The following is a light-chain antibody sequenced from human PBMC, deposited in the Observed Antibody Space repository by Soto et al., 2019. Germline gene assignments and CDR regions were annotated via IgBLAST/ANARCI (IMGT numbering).Light chain of an antibody. CDR3: QQYNSYSLT. J-gene: IGKJ4*01. V-gene: IGKV1-5*01. Sequence: DIQMTQSPYTLSASVGDRVTITCRASQSISSRLAWYQQKPGKAPKILIYDASNLESGVPSRFSGSGSGTEFTLTISSLQPDDFATYYCQQYNSYSLTFGGGTKVEIK. CDR2: DAS. CDR1: QSISSR.